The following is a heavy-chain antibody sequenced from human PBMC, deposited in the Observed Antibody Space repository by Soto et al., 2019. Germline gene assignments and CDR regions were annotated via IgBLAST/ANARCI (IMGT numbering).Heavy chain of an antibody. D-gene: IGHD4-17*01. Sequence: QVQLVESGGGVVQAGRSLRLSCAASGFMFDSYGMHWVRQTPGKGLEWVAVIGYDGSSEFYADSVKGRFIVSRDNSKNTLYLQMNSLRAEDTAIYYCASVDYGAYIPHFDYWGQGTLVTVSS. V-gene: IGHV3-33*08. J-gene: IGHJ4*02. CDR3: ASVDYGAYIPHFDY. CDR1: GFMFDSYG. CDR2: IGYDGSSE.